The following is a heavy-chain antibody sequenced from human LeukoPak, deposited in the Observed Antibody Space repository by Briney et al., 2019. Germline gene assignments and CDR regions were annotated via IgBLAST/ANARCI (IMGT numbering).Heavy chain of an antibody. CDR3: ARDLTYYYDSSGPVDAFDI. V-gene: IGHV4-59*01. CDR1: GGSISSYY. D-gene: IGHD3-22*01. CDR2: IYYSGST. J-gene: IGHJ3*02. Sequence: SETLSLTCTVSGGSISSYYWSWIRQPPGKGLEWIGYIYYSGSTNYKSSLKSRVTISVDTSKNQFSLKLSSVTAADTAVYYCARDLTYYYDSSGPVDAFDIWGQGTMVTVSS.